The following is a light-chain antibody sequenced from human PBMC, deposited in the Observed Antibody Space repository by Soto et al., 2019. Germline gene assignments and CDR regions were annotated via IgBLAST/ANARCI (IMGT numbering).Light chain of an antibody. CDR1: HDISSW. J-gene: IGKJ4*01. CDR3: QQGDSFPFT. V-gene: IGKV1-12*01. Sequence: DIQMTQSPSSVSASVGDTVTITCRASHDISSWVASYQQKPGKAPKLLISAASSLQSGVPTRFSGSGSGTDFTLIISGLQPEDFATYFCQQGDSFPFTFGGGTKVEIK. CDR2: AAS.